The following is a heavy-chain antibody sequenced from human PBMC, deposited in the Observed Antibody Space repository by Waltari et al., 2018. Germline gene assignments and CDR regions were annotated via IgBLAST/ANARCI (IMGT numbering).Heavy chain of an antibody. J-gene: IGHJ6*02. CDR3: ASFLLWFGEPGYYYGMDV. Sequence: EVQLVESGGGLVQPGGSLRLSCAASGFTFSSYEMNWVRQAPGKGLEWVSYISSSGRTIYYADSVKGRFTISRDNAKNSLYLQMNSLRAEDTAVYYCASFLLWFGEPGYYYGMDVWGQGTTVTVSS. CDR2: ISSSGRTI. D-gene: IGHD3-10*01. CDR1: GFTFSSYE. V-gene: IGHV3-48*03.